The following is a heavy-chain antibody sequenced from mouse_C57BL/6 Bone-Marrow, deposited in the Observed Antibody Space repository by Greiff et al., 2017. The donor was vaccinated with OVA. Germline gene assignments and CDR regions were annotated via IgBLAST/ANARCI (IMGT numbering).Heavy chain of an antibody. Sequence: QVQLQQPGAELVMPGASVKLSCKASGYTFTSYWMHWVKQRPGQGLEWIGEIDPSDSYTNYNQKFKGKSTLTVDKSSSTAYMQRSSLASEDSAVYYWAGRQSNKRSYWYCDVWGTGTTVTVSS. J-gene: IGHJ1*03. D-gene: IGHD2-5*01. CDR3: AGRQSNKRSYWYCDV. CDR1: GYTFTSYW. V-gene: IGHV1-69*01. CDR2: IDPSDSYT.